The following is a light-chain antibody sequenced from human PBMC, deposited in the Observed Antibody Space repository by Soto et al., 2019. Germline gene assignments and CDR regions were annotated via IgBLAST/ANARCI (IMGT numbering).Light chain of an antibody. CDR1: QSINND. J-gene: IGKJ4*01. CDR2: GAS. V-gene: IGKV3-15*01. CDR3: QQYNKWPPLT. Sequence: EVVMAQSPATLSVSPGERVTLSCRASQSINNDLAWYQQKVGQGPRLLIYGASTRATGIPARFSGSGSGTEFTLTISSLQSEDSAVYYCQQYNKWPPLTFGGGTKVKIK.